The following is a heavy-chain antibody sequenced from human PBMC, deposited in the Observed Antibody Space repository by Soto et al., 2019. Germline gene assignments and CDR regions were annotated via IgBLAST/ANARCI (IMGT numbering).Heavy chain of an antibody. D-gene: IGHD2-15*01. Sequence: ASVKVSCKASGYSFNTYGIYWVRQAPGQGLEWMGWISAYNGNTNYAQKIQDRVTMTTDTSTSTAYMELRSLRSDDTAVYYCARGLFFLVGGASTPYGMDVWGQGTTVTVSS. J-gene: IGHJ6*02. CDR2: ISAYNGNT. V-gene: IGHV1-18*01. CDR1: GYSFNTYG. CDR3: ARGLFFLVGGASTPYGMDV.